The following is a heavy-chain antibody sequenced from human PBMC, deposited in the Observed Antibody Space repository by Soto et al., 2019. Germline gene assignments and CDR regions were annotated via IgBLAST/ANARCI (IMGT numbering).Heavy chain of an antibody. CDR3: ANGYCGGTSCYTVHYNWFDP. V-gene: IGHV3-23*01. J-gene: IGHJ5*02. CDR1: EFNCVNHA. CDR2: ISAGGDYT. Sequence: GSHRLRGAAAEFNCVNHAMSCIRKKQGKGLACVSAISAGGDYTYYADSVKGRFTISRDNSKNMVYLQMNSLRAEDTAIYYCANGYCGGTSCYTVHYNWFDPCGQGTLVSVSS. D-gene: IGHD2-2*02.